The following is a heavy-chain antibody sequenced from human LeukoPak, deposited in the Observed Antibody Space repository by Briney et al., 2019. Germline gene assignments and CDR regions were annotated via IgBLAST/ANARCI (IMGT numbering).Heavy chain of an antibody. CDR3: AELGITMIGGV. V-gene: IGHV3-30*18. CDR2: ISYDGSNK. D-gene: IGHD3-10*02. CDR1: GFTFSTYG. J-gene: IGHJ6*04. Sequence: GGPLRLSCAACGFTFSTYGMHWVRQAPGKRLEWVAVISYDGSNKYYADSVKGRFTISRDNSKNTLYLQMNSLRAEDTAVYYCAELGITMIGGVWGKGTTVSISS.